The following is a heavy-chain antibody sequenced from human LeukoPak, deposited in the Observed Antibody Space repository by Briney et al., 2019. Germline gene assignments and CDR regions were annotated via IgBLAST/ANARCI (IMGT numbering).Heavy chain of an antibody. CDR3: ARTRYYYNSRSYGAPYYFDY. Sequence: SETLSLTCTVSGYSISSGYYWGWIRQPPGKGLEWIGSIYHSGTTYYNPSLKSRVTISVDTSKNQFSLKLSSVTAADTAVYYCARTRYYYNSRSYGAPYYFDYWGQGALVTVSS. D-gene: IGHD3-10*01. CDR2: IYHSGTT. J-gene: IGHJ4*02. V-gene: IGHV4-38-2*02. CDR1: GYSISSGYY.